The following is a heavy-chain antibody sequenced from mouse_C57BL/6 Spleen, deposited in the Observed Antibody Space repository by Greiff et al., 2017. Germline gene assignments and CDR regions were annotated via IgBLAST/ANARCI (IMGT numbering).Heavy chain of an antibody. CDR3: ARALYDYDDGWFAY. CDR1: GYTFTSYW. J-gene: IGHJ3*01. V-gene: IGHV1-64*01. D-gene: IGHD2-4*01. CDR2: IHPNSGST. Sequence: QVQLQQPGAELVKPGASVKLSCKASGYTFTSYWMHWVKQRPGQGLEWIGMIHPNSGSTNYNEKFKSKATLTVDKSSSTAYMQLSSRTSEDSAVYYCARALYDYDDGWFAYWGQGTLVTVSA.